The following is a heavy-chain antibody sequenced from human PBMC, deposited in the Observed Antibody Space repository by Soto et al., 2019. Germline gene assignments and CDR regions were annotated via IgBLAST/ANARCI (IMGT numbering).Heavy chain of an antibody. V-gene: IGHV4-38-2*01. Sequence: SETLSLTCAASGYSISSGYYWGWIRQPPGKGLEWIGSIYHSGITHYNPSLKSRVTTSVDTSKNQFSLKPGSVTAADTAVYYCARYGYYDSFDYWGQGTLVTVSS. CDR1: GYSISSGYY. D-gene: IGHD3-22*01. CDR2: IYHSGIT. J-gene: IGHJ4*02. CDR3: ARYGYYDSFDY.